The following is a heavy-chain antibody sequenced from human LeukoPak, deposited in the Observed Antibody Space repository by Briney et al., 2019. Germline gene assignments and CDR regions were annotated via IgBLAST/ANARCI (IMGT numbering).Heavy chain of an antibody. CDR1: GYTFTIYG. V-gene: IGHV1-18*01. CDR3: AREGWADSSGYPDAFDI. J-gene: IGHJ3*02. Sequence: ASVKVSCKASGYTFTIYGISWVRQAPGQGLEWMGWISAYNGNTNYAQKLQGRVTMTTDTSTSTAYMELRSLRSDDTAVYYCAREGWADSSGYPDAFDIWGQGTMVTVSS. CDR2: ISAYNGNT. D-gene: IGHD3-22*01.